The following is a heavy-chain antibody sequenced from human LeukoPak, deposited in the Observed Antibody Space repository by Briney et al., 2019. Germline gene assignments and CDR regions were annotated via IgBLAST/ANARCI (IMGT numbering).Heavy chain of an antibody. CDR1: GFTVSSNY. CDR2: IYNGGST. V-gene: IGHV3-53*01. D-gene: IGHD5-18*01. CDR3: AKVRGYTYGDDY. J-gene: IGHJ4*02. Sequence: PGGSLRLSCAASGFTVSSNYMTWVRQAPGKGLEWVSVIYNGGSTYYADSVKGRFTISRDNSKNTLYLQTNSLRAEDTAVYYCAKVRGYTYGDDYWGQGTLVTVSS.